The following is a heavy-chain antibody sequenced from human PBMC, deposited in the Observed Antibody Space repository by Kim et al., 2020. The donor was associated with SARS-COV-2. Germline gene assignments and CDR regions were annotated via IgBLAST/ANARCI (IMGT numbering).Heavy chain of an antibody. CDR1: GFNFHQHT. CDR3: VKDMGYTHGIFDS. Sequence: GGSLRLSCAASGFNFHQHTMHWVRQVLGEGLQWVSLISWNGGQTLYADSVKGRFTISRDISRNSLHLQMNSLRSEDTAVYYCVKDMGYTHGIFDSWGQGTWVTVSS. D-gene: IGHD5-18*01. CDR2: ISWNGGQT. J-gene: IGHJ4*01. V-gene: IGHV3-43*01.